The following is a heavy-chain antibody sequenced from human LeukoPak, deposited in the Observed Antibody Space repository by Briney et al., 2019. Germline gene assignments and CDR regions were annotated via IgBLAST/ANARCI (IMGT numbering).Heavy chain of an antibody. D-gene: IGHD3-22*01. CDR1: GGSIRSGGYY. CDR2: IYYSGST. J-gene: IGHJ4*02. Sequence: KTSQTLSLTCTVSGGSIRSGGYYWSWIRQHPGKGLEWIGYIYYSGSTYYNPSLKSRVTISVDTSKNQFSLKLSSVTAADTAVYYCARVPYYYDSSGYTDPQFDYWGQGTLVTVSS. V-gene: IGHV4-31*03. CDR3: ARVPYYYDSSGYTDPQFDY.